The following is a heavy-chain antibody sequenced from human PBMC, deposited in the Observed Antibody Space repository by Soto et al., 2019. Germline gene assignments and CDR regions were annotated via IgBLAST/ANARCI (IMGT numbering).Heavy chain of an antibody. CDR1: GFTFSSYA. Sequence: GGSLRLSCAASGFTFSSYAMNWVRQAPGKGLEWVANIKEDGSEKYYVDSVKGRFSISRDNAKNSLYLEMNSLRAEGTAVYYCSRESEDLTSNFDYWGQGTLVTVSS. V-gene: IGHV3-7*01. J-gene: IGHJ4*02. CDR3: SRESEDLTSNFDY. CDR2: IKEDGSEK.